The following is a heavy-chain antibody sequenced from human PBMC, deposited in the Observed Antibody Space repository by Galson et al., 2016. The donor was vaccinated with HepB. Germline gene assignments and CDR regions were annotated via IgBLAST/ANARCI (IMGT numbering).Heavy chain of an antibody. CDR2: ITSRGNYI. CDR3: ARDVSGYSGVQ. D-gene: IGHD5-12*01. Sequence: LRLSCAASGFSFSSYSMTWVRQAPGKGLEWVSAITSRGNYIHYADSVKGRFTISRDNAKKSLFLQMNSLRAEDTAVYYCARDVSGYSGVQWGQGTLVTVST. J-gene: IGHJ4*02. V-gene: IGHV3-21*01. CDR1: GFSFSSYS.